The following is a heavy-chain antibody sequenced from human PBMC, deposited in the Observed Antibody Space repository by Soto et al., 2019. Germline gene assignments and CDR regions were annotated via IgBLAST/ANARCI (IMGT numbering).Heavy chain of an antibody. CDR2: IYYSGSS. J-gene: IGHJ4*02. Sequence: PSETLSLTCTVSGGSIRTSSYYWGWIRQPPGKGLEWIGSIYYSGSSFYNPSLKSRLTMSVDASKNQLSLRVNSVTATDTAVYYCARSSFKSSVSVLTDPFDFWGQGTLVTVSS. D-gene: IGHD3-22*01. CDR1: GGSIRTSSYY. V-gene: IGHV4-39*01. CDR3: ARSSFKSSVSVLTDPFDF.